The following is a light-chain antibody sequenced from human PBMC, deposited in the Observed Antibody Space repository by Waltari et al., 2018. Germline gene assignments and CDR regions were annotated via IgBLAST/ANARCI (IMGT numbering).Light chain of an antibody. CDR1: SSDVGGYNY. CDR2: DVS. V-gene: IGLV2-11*01. J-gene: IGLJ2*01. CDR3: CSYAGSYTFVV. Sequence: VTISCTGTSSDVGGYNYVSWYQQHPGKAPKLMIYDVSKRPSGVPDRFSGSKSGNTASLTISGLQAEDEADYYCCSYAGSYTFVVFGGGTKLTVL.